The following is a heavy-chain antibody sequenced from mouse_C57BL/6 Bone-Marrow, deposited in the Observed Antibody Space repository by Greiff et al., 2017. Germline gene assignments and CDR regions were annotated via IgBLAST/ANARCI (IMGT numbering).Heavy chain of an antibody. CDR1: GFTFSDYG. D-gene: IGHD2-3*01. CDR3: AKLDGYYGFAY. CDR2: ISSGSSSI. V-gene: IGHV5-17*01. Sequence: EVHLVESGGGLVKPGGSLKLSCAASGFTFSDYGMHWVRQAPEKGLEWVAYISSGSSSIYYADTVKGRFTISRDNAKNTLFLPMTSLRSEDTAMYYCAKLDGYYGFAYWGQGTMVTVSA. J-gene: IGHJ3*01.